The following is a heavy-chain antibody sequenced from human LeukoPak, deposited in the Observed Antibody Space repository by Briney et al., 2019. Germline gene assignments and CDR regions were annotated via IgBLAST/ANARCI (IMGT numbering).Heavy chain of an antibody. CDR1: GGTFSSYA. D-gene: IGHD3-22*01. V-gene: IGHV1-69*06. CDR2: IIPIFGTA. CDR3: ARLPLSGYYGDAFDI. J-gene: IGHJ3*02. Sequence: ASVKVSCKASGGTFSSYAISWVRQAPGQGLEWMGGIIPIFGTANYAQKFQGRVTITADKSTSTAYMELSSLRSEDTAVYYCARLPLSGYYGDAFDIWGQGTMVTVSS.